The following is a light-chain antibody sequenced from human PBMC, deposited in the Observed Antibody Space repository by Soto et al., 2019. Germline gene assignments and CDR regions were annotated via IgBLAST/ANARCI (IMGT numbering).Light chain of an antibody. CDR1: QSVSSN. CDR2: GAS. CDR3: QQYNNWPPSYT. J-gene: IGKJ2*01. Sequence: EIVMTQSPATLSVSPGERATLSCRANQSVSSNLAWYQQKPGQAPRLLIYGASTTATGIPARFSGSGSGTEFTLTISRLQSEDFAVYYCQQYNNWPPSYTFGQGTKLEIK. V-gene: IGKV3-15*01.